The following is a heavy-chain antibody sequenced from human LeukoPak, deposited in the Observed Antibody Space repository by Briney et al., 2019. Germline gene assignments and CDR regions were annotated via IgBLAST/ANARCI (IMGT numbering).Heavy chain of an antibody. Sequence: SETLSLTCTVSGGSISSYYWSWIRQPAGKGLEWIGRIYTSGSTNYNPSLKSRVTISVDTSKNQFSLKLSSVTAADTAVYYCARGRYGYSSGWYFDYWGQGTLVTVSS. D-gene: IGHD6-19*01. CDR2: IYTSGST. CDR3: ARGRYGYSSGWYFDY. V-gene: IGHV4-4*07. J-gene: IGHJ4*02. CDR1: GGSISSYY.